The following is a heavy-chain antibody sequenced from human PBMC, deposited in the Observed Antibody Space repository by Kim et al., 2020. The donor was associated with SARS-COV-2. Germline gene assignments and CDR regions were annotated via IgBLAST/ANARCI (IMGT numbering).Heavy chain of an antibody. V-gene: IGHV3-30*01. Sequence: KYYADPVKGRFTICRDNSKNTLYLQMNSLRAEDTAVYYCARAENYYYMDVWGKGTTVTVSS. CDR2: K. CDR3: ARAENYYYMDV. J-gene: IGHJ6*03.